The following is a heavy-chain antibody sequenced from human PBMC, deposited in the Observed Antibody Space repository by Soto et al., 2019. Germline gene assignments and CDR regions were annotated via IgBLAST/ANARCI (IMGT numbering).Heavy chain of an antibody. CDR2: IYSGGST. V-gene: IGHV3-53*01. CDR1: GFTVSSHY. J-gene: IGHJ3*02. Sequence: EVQLVESGGGLIQAGGSLRLSCAASGFTVSSHYMSWVRQAPGKGLEWVSVIYSGGSTYYADSVKGRFTISRDSSQNTVYLQINSLGAEDTAVYYCARDSPLTSARAFDIWGQGTVVTVSS. CDR3: ARDSPLTSARAFDI.